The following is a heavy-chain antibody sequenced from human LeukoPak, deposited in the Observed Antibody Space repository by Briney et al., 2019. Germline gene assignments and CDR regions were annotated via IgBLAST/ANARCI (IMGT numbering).Heavy chain of an antibody. CDR2: ISPFNGNT. J-gene: IGHJ5*02. D-gene: IGHD1-1*01. Sequence: ASVKVSCKASGYNFNYRYLHWVRQAPGQALEWMGWISPFNGNTNYAQKFQDRVTFTRDRSMTTAYMELSRLRSEDTAIYYCAATGSRNWFDPWGQRTLVTVSS. CDR1: GYNFNYRY. V-gene: IGHV1-45*02. CDR3: AATGSRNWFDP.